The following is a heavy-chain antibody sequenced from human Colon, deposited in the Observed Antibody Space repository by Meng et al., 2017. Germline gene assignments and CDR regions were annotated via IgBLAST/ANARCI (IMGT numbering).Heavy chain of an antibody. D-gene: IGHD6-19*01. CDR3: ARSVRLGVAGKSSAY. CDR1: GGSFSGYS. Sequence: QVRVQQWGAGLLKPSEALSLTCAVYGGSFSGYSWSWIRQPPGKGLEWIGEINHTGNTSYNPYLKSRLTISVDTSKNQFSLNLSSVTAADTALYYCARSVRLGVAGKSSAYWGQGTLVTVSS. CDR2: INHTGNT. V-gene: IGHV4-34*01. J-gene: IGHJ4*02.